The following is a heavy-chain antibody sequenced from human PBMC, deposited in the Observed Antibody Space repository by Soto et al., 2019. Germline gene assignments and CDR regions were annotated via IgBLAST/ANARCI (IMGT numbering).Heavy chain of an antibody. CDR3: ARAGGYYYGMDA. J-gene: IGHJ6*02. CDR1: GFTFSRYD. CDR2: IDTAGDT. Sequence: RGSLRLSCAASGFTFSRYDMHWVRQTTGKGLEWVSAIDTAGDTFYPGSVKGRFTISRENAKNSLYLQVNSLRAEDTAVYYCARAGGYYYGMDAWGQGTTVTVSS. V-gene: IGHV3-13*01.